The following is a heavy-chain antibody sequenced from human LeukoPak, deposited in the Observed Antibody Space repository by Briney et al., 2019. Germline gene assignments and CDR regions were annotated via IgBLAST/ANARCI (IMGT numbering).Heavy chain of an antibody. CDR3: ASGITIFGVVAWRWFDP. Sequence: SVKVSCKASGYSFNSVGMNWVRQAPGQGLEWMGGIIPIFGTANYAQKFQGRVTITADESTSTAYMELSSLRSEDTAVYYCASGITIFGVVAWRWFDPWGQGTLVTVSS. V-gene: IGHV1-69*13. D-gene: IGHD3-3*01. CDR1: GYSFNSVG. J-gene: IGHJ5*02. CDR2: IIPIFGTA.